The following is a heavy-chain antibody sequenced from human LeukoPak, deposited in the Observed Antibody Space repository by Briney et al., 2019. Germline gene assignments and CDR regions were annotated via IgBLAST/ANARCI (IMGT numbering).Heavy chain of an antibody. CDR2: ILGGAGSA. D-gene: IGHD2-2*01. Sequence: GGSLRLSCAASGFSFRSDGMSWVRQAPGKGLEWVSGILGGAGSAYYADSVKGRFTISRDNSKNTLYLQMNSLRAEDTAVYYCAHGTMYQLDYWGQGTLVTVSS. V-gene: IGHV3-23*01. CDR3: AHGTMYQLDY. J-gene: IGHJ4*02. CDR1: GFSFRSDG.